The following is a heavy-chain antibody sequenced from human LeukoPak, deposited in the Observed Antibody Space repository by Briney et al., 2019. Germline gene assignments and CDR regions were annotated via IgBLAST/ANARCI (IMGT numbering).Heavy chain of an antibody. D-gene: IGHD2-2*02. Sequence: GASVSVSFTASGYSFTVYYMHWVRQAPGQGLEWMGRINPNSGGTNYAQKFQGKITMTRDTSISTAYMELSGLKSDDTAVYYCTRDSQSIDIWGQGTMVTVSS. V-gene: IGHV1-2*06. CDR3: TRDSQSIDI. CDR2: INPNSGGT. J-gene: IGHJ3*02. CDR1: GYSFTVYY.